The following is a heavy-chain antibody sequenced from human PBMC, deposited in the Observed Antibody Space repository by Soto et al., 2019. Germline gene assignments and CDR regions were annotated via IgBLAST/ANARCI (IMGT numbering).Heavy chain of an antibody. V-gene: IGHV3-15*01. CDR2: VTSKSGGETT. CDR3: VTASAWDGGSGGFDI. CDR1: GFTFSNAW. D-gene: IGHD2-8*02. Sequence: PGGSLRLSCAASGFTFSNAWMTWVRQAPGRGLEWVGRVTSKSGGETTDYAAPVRGRFTISRDDSIATLFLQMSSLKTEDTAVYYCVTASAWDGGSGGFDIWGQGTMVTVSS. J-gene: IGHJ3*02.